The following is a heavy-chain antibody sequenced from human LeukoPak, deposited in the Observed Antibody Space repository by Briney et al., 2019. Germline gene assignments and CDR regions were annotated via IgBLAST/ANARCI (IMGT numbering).Heavy chain of an antibody. CDR3: ARDLGYSIDY. J-gene: IGHJ4*02. V-gene: IGHV1-18*04. D-gene: IGHD5-24*01. CDR2: ISAYNGNT. Sequence: ASVKVSCKASGYTFTGYYMHWVRQAPGQGLEWMGWISAYNGNTNYAQKLQGRVTMTTDTSTSTAYMELRSLRSDDTAVYYCARDLGYSIDYWGQGTLVTVSS. CDR1: GYTFTGYY.